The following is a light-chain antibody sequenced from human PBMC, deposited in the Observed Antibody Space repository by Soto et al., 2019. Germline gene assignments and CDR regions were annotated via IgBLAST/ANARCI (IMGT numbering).Light chain of an antibody. CDR1: QSISVH. V-gene: IGKV1-39*01. CDR3: QQSYITPYT. J-gene: IGKJ2*01. CDR2: AAS. Sequence: DIQMTQSPASLSASGRDTVTNTFRASQSISVHLNWYQQKPGKVPKLLIYAASNLHSGVPSRFSGSGSETDFALTISSLQPEDFATYYCQQSYITPYTFGQGTRLEIK.